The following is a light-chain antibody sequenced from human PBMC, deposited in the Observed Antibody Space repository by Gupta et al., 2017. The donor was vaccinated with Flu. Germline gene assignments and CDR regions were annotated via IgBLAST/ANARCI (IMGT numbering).Light chain of an antibody. V-gene: IGLV1-40*01. Sequence: SVLTPPPSLSGAPGQRVTISCTGSSSNIGAGYDVHWYQQLPGTAPRLLIYGNSNRPSGVPDRFSGSKSGTSASLAITGLQAEDEADYYCQSYDSSLSGSVFGGGTKLTVL. CDR1: SSNIGAGYD. J-gene: IGLJ3*02. CDR2: GNS. CDR3: QSYDSSLSGSV.